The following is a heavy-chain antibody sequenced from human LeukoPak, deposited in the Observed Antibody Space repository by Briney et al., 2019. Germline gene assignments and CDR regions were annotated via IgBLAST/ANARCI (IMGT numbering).Heavy chain of an antibody. CDR1: GFTFSSYE. CDR2: ISSSGSTI. CDR3: ARAGGRYSSSWFKFDY. D-gene: IGHD6-13*01. J-gene: IGHJ4*02. V-gene: IGHV3-48*03. Sequence: GGSLRLSCAASGFTFSSYEMNWVRQAPGKGLEGVSYISSSGSTIYYADSVKGRFTISRDNAKNSLYLQMNSLRAEDTAVYYCARAGGRYSSSWFKFDYWGQGTLVTVSS.